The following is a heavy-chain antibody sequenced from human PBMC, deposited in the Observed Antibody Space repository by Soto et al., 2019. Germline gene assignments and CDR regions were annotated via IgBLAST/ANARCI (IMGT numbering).Heavy chain of an antibody. Sequence: QITLKESGPTLVKPTQTLTLTCSFSGSSLSTNGVGVAWIRQPPGKALEWLALIYWDDDRRYNPSLKSRLTITKDTSKNRVVLTMTHMDPVDTATYSCAHRPSTAPGYFDYWGQGTLVTVSS. V-gene: IGHV2-5*02. CDR1: GSSLSTNGVG. CDR3: AHRPSTAPGYFDY. D-gene: IGHD2-15*01. J-gene: IGHJ4*02. CDR2: IYWDDDR.